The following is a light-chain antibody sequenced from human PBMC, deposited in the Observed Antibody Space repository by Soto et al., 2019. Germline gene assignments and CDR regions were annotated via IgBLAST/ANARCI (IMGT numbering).Light chain of an antibody. V-gene: IGKV1-39*01. CDR1: QSISSY. J-gene: IGKJ2*01. CDR2: AAS. Sequence: DIQMTQSPSSLSASVGDRVTITCRASQSISSYLNWYQQKPGKAPKLLIYAASSLQSGVPSSFSGCGSGTDFTLTISSLQPEDFATYYCQQSYSTPYTFGQGTKLEIK. CDR3: QQSYSTPYT.